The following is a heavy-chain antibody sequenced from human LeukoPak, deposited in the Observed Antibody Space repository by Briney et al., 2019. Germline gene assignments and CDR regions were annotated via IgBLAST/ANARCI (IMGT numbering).Heavy chain of an antibody. J-gene: IGHJ4*02. Sequence: SETLSLTCTVSDGSIRNYHWNWFRQPPGKGLEWIGDIYYTGTFHYHPSLESRVSISIDTSKNQFSLKLRSVTTVDTAVYYCARWGRFDGRGNFVADYWGQGTLVTVSS. CDR2: IYYTGTF. V-gene: IGHV4-59*01. CDR3: ARWGRFDGRGNFVADY. D-gene: IGHD3-22*01. CDR1: DGSIRNYH.